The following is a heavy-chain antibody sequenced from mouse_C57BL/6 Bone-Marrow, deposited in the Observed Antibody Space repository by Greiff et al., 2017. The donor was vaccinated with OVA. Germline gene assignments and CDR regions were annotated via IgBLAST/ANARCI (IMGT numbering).Heavy chain of an antibody. V-gene: IGHV2-9-1*01. CDR3: AGWLLRDYYAMDY. CDR1: GFSFTSYA. CDR2: IWTGGGT. D-gene: IGHD2-3*01. J-gene: IGHJ4*01. Sequence: VQVVESGPGLVAPSQSLSITCTVSGFSFTSYAISWVRQPPGKGLEWLGVIWTGGGTNYNSALKSRLSISKDNSKSQVFLKMNSLQTDDTARYYCAGWLLRDYYAMDYWGQGTSVTVSS.